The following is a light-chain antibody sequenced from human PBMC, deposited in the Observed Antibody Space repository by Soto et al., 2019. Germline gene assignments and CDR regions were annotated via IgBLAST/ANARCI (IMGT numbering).Light chain of an antibody. V-gene: IGLV2-14*03. CDR2: AVS. CDR1: SSDIGSYNH. CDR3: ISYTDRQSYL. Sequence: QSVLTQPASVSGSPGQSITISCSGTSSDIGSYNHVAWYQQFPGKSPKLMIYAVSERPPGVSDRFSGSKSGITASLTISGLQTEDEADYYCISYTDRQSYLFGTGTKVTVL. J-gene: IGLJ1*01.